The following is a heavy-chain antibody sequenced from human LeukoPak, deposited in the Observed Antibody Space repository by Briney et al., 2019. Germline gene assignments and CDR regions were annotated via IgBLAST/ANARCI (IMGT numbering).Heavy chain of an antibody. CDR1: GYTFTSYD. Sequence: ASVKVSCKASGYTFTSYDINWVRQATGQGLEWMGWMNPNSGNTGYAQKFQGRVTMTRNTSISTAYMELSSLRSEDTAVYYCASPGIYCSSTSCSIGDYWGQGTLVTVSS. CDR3: ASPGIYCSSTSCSIGDY. J-gene: IGHJ4*02. CDR2: MNPNSGNT. V-gene: IGHV1-8*01. D-gene: IGHD2-2*01.